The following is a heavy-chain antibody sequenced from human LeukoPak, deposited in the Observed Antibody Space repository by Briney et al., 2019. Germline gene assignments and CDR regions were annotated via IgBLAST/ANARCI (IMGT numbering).Heavy chain of an antibody. V-gene: IGHV1-18*01. Sequence: ASVKVSCKASGSTFTSYGISWVRQAPGQGLEWMGWISAYNGNTNYAQKLQGRVTMTTDTSTSTAYMELRSLRSDDTAVYYCARAHMSLLRYFDWFRDYYYGMDVWGQGTTVTVSS. CDR2: ISAYNGNT. J-gene: IGHJ6*02. D-gene: IGHD3-9*01. CDR1: GSTFTSYG. CDR3: ARAHMSLLRYFDWFRDYYYGMDV.